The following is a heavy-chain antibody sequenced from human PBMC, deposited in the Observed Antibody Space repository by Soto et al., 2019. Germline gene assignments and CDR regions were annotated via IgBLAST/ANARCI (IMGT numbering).Heavy chain of an antibody. CDR2: IYHSGST. D-gene: IGHD3-22*01. J-gene: IGHJ3*02. V-gene: IGHV4-30-2*01. Sequence: QLQLQESGSGLVKPSQTLSLTCAVSGGSISSGGYSWSWIRQPPGKGLEWIGYIYHSGSTYYNPSLKSRVTISVDRSKNQFSLKLSSVTAADTTVYYCARGYVTMIVDGAFDIWGQGTMVTVSS. CDR3: ARGYVTMIVDGAFDI. CDR1: GGSISSGGYS.